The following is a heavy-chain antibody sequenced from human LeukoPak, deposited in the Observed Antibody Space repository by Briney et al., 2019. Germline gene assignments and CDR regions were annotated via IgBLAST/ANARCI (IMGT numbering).Heavy chain of an antibody. D-gene: IGHD2/OR15-2a*01. Sequence: QSGGSLRLSCAASGFTFSNYAMNWVRQAPGKGLEWVSGIGGGGDSPDYADSVKGRFTISRDNSKNTMYLQMHSLRVEDTAVYYCAKDLRGYFRPIAYWGQGTLVTVSS. CDR1: GFTFSNYA. V-gene: IGHV3-23*01. CDR3: AKDLRGYFRPIAY. CDR2: IGGGGDSP. J-gene: IGHJ4*02.